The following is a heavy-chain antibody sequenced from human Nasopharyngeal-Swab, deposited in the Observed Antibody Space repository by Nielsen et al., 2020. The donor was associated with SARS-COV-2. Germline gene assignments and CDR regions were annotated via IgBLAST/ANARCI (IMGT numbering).Heavy chain of an antibody. CDR1: GFTFRTYT. V-gene: IGHV3-48*02. CDR3: ARDWLTGNSIEALDI. CDR2: ITPGSDKM. Sequence: GESLKISCAASGFTFRTYTMYWVRQAPGKGLEYLSSITPGSDKMYYGDSVKGRFTVSRDDAKSSLYLQMNSLRDGDSAVYFCARDWLTGNSIEALDIWGQGTLVTVSS. D-gene: IGHD1-14*01. J-gene: IGHJ3*02.